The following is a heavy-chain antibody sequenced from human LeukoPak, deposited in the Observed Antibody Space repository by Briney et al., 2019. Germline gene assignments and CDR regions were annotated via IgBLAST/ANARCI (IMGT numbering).Heavy chain of an antibody. CDR1: GFTFNYYA. V-gene: IGHV3-23*01. J-gene: IGHJ4*02. CDR2: ISDNEGRT. D-gene: IGHD5-18*01. CDR3: ARHDSFIPY. Sequence: GGSLRLSCAASGFTFNYYAMSWVRQAPGKGLEWVSGISDNEGRTYYTDSVKGRFTISRDNSKNTVYLQMNNLRADDTADYFCARHDSFIPYWGQGTLVTVSS.